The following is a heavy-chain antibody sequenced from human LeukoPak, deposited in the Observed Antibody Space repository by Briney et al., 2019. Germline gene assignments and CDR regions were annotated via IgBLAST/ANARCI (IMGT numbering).Heavy chain of an antibody. CDR2: IIPILGIA. CDR1: GGTFSSYA. D-gene: IGHD3-10*01. V-gene: IGHV1-69*04. CDR3: AVGSGNEYYYGMDV. Sequence: ASVKVSCKASGGTFSSYAISWVRQAPGQGLEWMGRIIPILGIANYAQKFQGRVTITADKSTSTAYMELSSLRSEDTAVSYCAVGSGNEYYYGMDVWGQGTTVTVSS. J-gene: IGHJ6*02.